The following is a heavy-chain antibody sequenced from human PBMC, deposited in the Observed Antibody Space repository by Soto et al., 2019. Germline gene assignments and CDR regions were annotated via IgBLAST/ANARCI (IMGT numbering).Heavy chain of an antibody. J-gene: IGHJ6*02. CDR3: AMVDNYVTPTPQDV. Sequence: QVQLVQSGDEVRKPGSSVKVSCKASGYIFFNYGIAWVRQAPGQGLEWVGGISPYSGNTHYASKVQGRLTMTTHTXXSTAYMDLGSLTADDTAVYYCAMVDNYVTPTPQDVWGQGTTVTVSS. D-gene: IGHD3-16*01. CDR2: ISPYSGNT. CDR1: GYIFFNYG. V-gene: IGHV1-18*01.